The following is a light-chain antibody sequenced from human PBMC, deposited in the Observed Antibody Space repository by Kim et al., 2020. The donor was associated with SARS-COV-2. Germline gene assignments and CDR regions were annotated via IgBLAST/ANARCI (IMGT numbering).Light chain of an antibody. CDR3: QQYCSSPPYT. V-gene: IGKV3-20*01. Sequence: EIVLTQSPGTLSLSPGERATLSCRASQSVSSSYLAWYQQKPGQAPRLLIYVASSRATGIPDRFSGSGSGTDFTLTISRLEPEDFAVYYCQQYCSSPPYTFGQGTKLEI. J-gene: IGKJ2*01. CDR1: QSVSSSY. CDR2: VAS.